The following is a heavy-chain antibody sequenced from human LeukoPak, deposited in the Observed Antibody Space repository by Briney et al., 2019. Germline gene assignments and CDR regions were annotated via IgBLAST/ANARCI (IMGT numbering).Heavy chain of an antibody. CDR2: IYYSGST. J-gene: IGHJ3*02. V-gene: IGHV4-39*07. Sequence: PSETLSLTCTVSGGSNSSSSYYWGWIRQPPGKGLEWIGNIYYSGSTYYNPSLKSRVTISVDTSKNQFSLKLSSVTAADTAVYYCARGYSGSYFASGRLAFDIWGQGTMVTVSS. D-gene: IGHD1-26*01. CDR3: ARGYSGSYFASGRLAFDI. CDR1: GGSNSSSSYY.